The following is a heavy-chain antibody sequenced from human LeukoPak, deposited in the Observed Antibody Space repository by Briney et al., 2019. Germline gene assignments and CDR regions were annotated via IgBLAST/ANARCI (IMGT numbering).Heavy chain of an antibody. CDR3: ARGTSYSSATGWFDP. D-gene: IGHD6-25*01. V-gene: IGHV4-34*01. CDR1: GGSFSGYY. Sequence: SETLSLTCAVYGGSFSGYYWSWIRQPPGKGPEWIGEINHSGSTNYNPSLKSRVTISVDTSKNQFSLKLSSVTAADTAVYYCARGTSYSSATGWFDPWGQGTLVTVSS. J-gene: IGHJ5*02. CDR2: INHSGST.